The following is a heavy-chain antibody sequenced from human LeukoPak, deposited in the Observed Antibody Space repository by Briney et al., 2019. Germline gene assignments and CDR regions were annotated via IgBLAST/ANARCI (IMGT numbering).Heavy chain of an antibody. Sequence: PSETLSLTCAVYGGSFSGYYWSWIRQPPGKGLEWIGEINHSGSTNYNPSLKSRVTISVDTSKNQFSLKLSSVTAADTAVYYCARRIVGATRLNYMDVWGKGTTVTISS. CDR1: GGSFSGYY. CDR2: INHSGST. D-gene: IGHD1-26*01. V-gene: IGHV4-34*01. CDR3: ARRIVGATRLNYMDV. J-gene: IGHJ6*03.